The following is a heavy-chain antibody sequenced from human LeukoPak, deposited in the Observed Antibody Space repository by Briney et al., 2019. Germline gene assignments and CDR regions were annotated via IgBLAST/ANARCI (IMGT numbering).Heavy chain of an antibody. CDR2: ISYSGTT. CDR1: GGSISSSSYY. J-gene: IGHJ4*02. V-gene: IGHV4-39*01. Sequence: SETLSLTCSVSGGSISSSSYYWGWIRQPPGKGLEWIGAISYSGTTYYNPSLESRVTISVDTSKNQFSLNLSSVTAADTAVYYCATRHSSGREDYWGQGTLVTVSS. D-gene: IGHD6-19*01. CDR3: ATRHSSGREDY.